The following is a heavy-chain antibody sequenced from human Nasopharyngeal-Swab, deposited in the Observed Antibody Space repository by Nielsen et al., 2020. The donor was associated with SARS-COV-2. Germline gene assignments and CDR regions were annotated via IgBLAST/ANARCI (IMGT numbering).Heavy chain of an antibody. CDR3: AREADCSGGSCYWDNWFDP. J-gene: IGHJ5*02. CDR2: FDPEDGET. CDR1: GYTLTELS. D-gene: IGHD2-15*01. Sequence: ASVKVSCKVSGYTLTELSMHWVRQAPGKGLEWMGGFDPEDGETIYAQKFQGRVTITADKSTSTAYMELSSLRSEDTAVYYCAREADCSGGSCYWDNWFDPWGQGTLVTVSS. V-gene: IGHV1-24*01.